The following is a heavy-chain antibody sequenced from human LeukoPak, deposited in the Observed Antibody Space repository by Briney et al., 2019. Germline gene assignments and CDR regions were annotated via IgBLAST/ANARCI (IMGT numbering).Heavy chain of an antibody. CDR3: ARGYYDILTGHWFDP. D-gene: IGHD3-9*01. CDR2: IYPSRST. Sequence: SETLSLTCTVSGGSISSGGDYWSWIRQPAGKGLEWIGHIYPSRSTDYNPSLKSRVTISVDTSKNQFSLKLSSVTAADTAVYYCARGYYDILTGHWFDPWGQGTLDTVSS. CDR1: GGSISSGGDY. V-gene: IGHV4-61*09. J-gene: IGHJ5*02.